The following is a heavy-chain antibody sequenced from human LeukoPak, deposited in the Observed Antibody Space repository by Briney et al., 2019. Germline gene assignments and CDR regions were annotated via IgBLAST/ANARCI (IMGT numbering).Heavy chain of an antibody. CDR3: ARQYCSSTSCYGFDY. CDR1: GYSFTSYW. J-gene: IGHJ4*02. CDR2: IYPGDSDT. D-gene: IGHD2-2*01. V-gene: IGHV5-51*01. Sequence: GEPLKISCKGSGYSFTSYWIGWVRQMPGKGLEWMGIIYPGDSDTRYSPSFQGQVTISADKSISTAYLQWSSLKASDTAMYYCARQYCSSTSCYGFDYWGQGTLVTVSS.